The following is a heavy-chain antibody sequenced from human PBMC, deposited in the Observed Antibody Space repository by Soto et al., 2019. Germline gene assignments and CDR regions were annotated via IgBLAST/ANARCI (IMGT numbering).Heavy chain of an antibody. CDR2: TYYRSKWYN. D-gene: IGHD3-22*01. CDR3: AREFPHYESSDSYFDY. V-gene: IGHV6-1*01. CDR1: GDSVSGNSAA. J-gene: IGHJ4*02. Sequence: SQTLSLTCAISGDSVSGNSAAWNWIRQSPSRGLEWLGRTYYRSKWYNDYAVSVKSRITVTPDTSKNQFSLHLNSVTPEGTAVYYCAREFPHYESSDSYFDYWGQGALVTVSS.